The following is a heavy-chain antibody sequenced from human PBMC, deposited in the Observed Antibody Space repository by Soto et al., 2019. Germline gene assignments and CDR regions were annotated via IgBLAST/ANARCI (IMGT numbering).Heavy chain of an antibody. CDR3: AKQISPYCSRVTCYDLYFYYAMDV. Sequence: QVQLVESGGGVVQPGRSLRLSCAASGFPFSDYGIHWVRQAPGKGLEWVAVISYDGSNEYYADSVKGRFTISRDNSKNTVSLQMNSLTTEDSASYYCAKQISPYCSRVTCYDLYFYYAMDVWGQGTTVTVSS. V-gene: IGHV3-30*18. J-gene: IGHJ6*02. D-gene: IGHD2-2*01. CDR1: GFPFSDYG. CDR2: ISYDGSNE.